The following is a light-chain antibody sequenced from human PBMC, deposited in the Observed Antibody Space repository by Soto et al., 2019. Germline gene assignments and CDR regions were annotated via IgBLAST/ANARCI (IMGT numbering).Light chain of an antibody. Sequence: IGMTQCRAPLSVSPGEGATLSCRASQSVNSNLAWYQQKPGHAPSLLIYVASTRATGIPVRFSGSGSGTDFTLTISSLEPEDFALYYCQQRSNWPITFGQGTRLEIK. V-gene: IGKV3-11*01. CDR1: QSVNSN. CDR2: VAS. J-gene: IGKJ5*01. CDR3: QQRSNWPIT.